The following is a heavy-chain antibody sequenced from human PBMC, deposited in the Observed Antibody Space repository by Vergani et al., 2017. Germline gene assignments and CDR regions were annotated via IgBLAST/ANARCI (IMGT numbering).Heavy chain of an antibody. CDR1: GFTFSHYS. V-gene: IGHV3-21*04. CDR2: LSASDRRT. J-gene: IGHJ3*02. Sequence: EVQMVESGGGLVKPGGSLRLSCVASGFTFSHYSMNWVRQAPGKGLEWVSTLSASDRRTHYADSVKGRFTISRDNSKNTLFLHMNSLRPEDTAVYYCAKVGRSEVAGTFGAFDILGQGTMVTVSS. CDR3: AKVGRSEVAGTFGAFDI. D-gene: IGHD6-19*01.